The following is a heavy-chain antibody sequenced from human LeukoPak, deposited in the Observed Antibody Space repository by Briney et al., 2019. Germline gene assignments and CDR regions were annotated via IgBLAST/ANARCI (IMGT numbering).Heavy chain of an antibody. CDR1: GFTFSSYG. CDR3: AKLGIVVVPAAIGY. Sequence: GGSLRLSCAASGFTFSSYGMHWVRQAPGKGLEWVAFIRYDGSNKYYADSVKGRFTISRDNSKNTLYLQMNSLRAEDTAVYYCAKLGIVVVPAAIGYWGQGTLVTVSS. V-gene: IGHV3-30*02. J-gene: IGHJ4*02. CDR2: IRYDGSNK. D-gene: IGHD2-2*03.